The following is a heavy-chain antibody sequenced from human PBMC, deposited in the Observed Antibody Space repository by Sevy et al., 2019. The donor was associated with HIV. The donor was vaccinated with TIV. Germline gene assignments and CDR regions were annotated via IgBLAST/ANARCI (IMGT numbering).Heavy chain of an antibody. CDR3: ARDSRNGLDP. J-gene: IGHJ5*02. V-gene: IGHV3-33*01. Sequence: GGSLRLSCVASGFIFSTYGMHWVRQAPGKGLEWVAVIWYDGINKDYAHSVKGRFIISRDNSKNTMYLEMDSLRAEDTAVYYCARDSRNGLDPWVQGALVTVSS. CDR1: GFIFSTYG. D-gene: IGHD2-8*01. CDR2: IWYDGINK.